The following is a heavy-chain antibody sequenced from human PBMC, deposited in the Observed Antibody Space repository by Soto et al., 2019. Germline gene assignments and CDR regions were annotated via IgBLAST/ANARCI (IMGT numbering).Heavy chain of an antibody. CDR3: AGMLVDAYRLYGFDS. D-gene: IGHD3-16*01. CDR1: GGSITSSNYY. J-gene: IGHJ4*02. Sequence: SETLSLTCTVSGGSITSSNYYWSWIRQPPEKGLEWIGHIYYLGTTYYSPSLKRRVTISLDMSKNQFSLKLNFVTAADASVYFCAGMLVDAYRLYGFDSWGQGTQVTVSS. CDR2: IYYLGTT. V-gene: IGHV4-39*01.